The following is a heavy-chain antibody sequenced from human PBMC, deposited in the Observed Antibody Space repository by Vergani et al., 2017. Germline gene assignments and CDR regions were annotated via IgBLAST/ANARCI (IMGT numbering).Heavy chain of an antibody. CDR1: GFTFSSYS. CDR3: ARGRDTMVRGLGYYYYYMDV. D-gene: IGHD3-10*01. CDR2: ISSSSSTI. V-gene: IGHV3-48*04. Sequence: EVQLVESGGGLVQPGGSLRLSCAASGFTFSSYSMNWVRQAPGKGLEWVSYISSSSSTIYYADSVKGRFTISRDNAKNSLYLQMNSLRAEDTAVYYCARGRDTMVRGLGYYYYYMDVWGKGTTVTVSS. J-gene: IGHJ6*03.